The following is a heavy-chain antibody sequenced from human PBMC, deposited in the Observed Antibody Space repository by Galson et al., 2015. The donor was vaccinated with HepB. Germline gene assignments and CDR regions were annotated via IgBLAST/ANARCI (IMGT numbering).Heavy chain of an antibody. V-gene: IGHV3-7*03. D-gene: IGHD2-2*02. Sequence: SLRLSCAASGITFSTYWMSWVRQAPGKGLEWVANIKQDGGEIYYGDSVKGRFTISRDNAKNSLYLQMNRLRVEDTAVYYCASQYCSRRTCYTDAFDMWGQGTLVIVSS. J-gene: IGHJ3*02. CDR1: GITFSTYW. CDR2: IKQDGGEI. CDR3: ASQYCSRRTCYTDAFDM.